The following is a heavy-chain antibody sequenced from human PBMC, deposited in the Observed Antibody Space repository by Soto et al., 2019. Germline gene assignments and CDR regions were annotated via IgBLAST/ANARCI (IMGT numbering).Heavy chain of an antibody. J-gene: IGHJ6*02. CDR3: AREDHGGLLPGYYYYGMDV. D-gene: IGHD3-16*01. Sequence: GGSLRLSCAASGFIFSSYAMNWVRQAPGNGLEWVALISYDGGKKYYADSVKGRFTISRDNSRDTLYLQMNSLRAEDTAVYYCAREDHGGLLPGYYYYGMDVWGQGTTVTVS. CDR2: ISYDGGKK. V-gene: IGHV3-30-3*01. CDR1: GFIFSSYA.